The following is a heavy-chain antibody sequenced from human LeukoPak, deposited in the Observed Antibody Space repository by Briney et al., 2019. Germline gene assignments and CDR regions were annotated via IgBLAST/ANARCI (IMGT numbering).Heavy chain of an antibody. J-gene: IGHJ6*02. D-gene: IGHD2-8*01. CDR3: ARHSMQRAMDV. CDR2: IYTSGST. CDR1: GGSISSSY. Sequence: KPSETLSLTCTVSGGSISSSYWSWIRQPAGRGLEWIGRIYTSGSTNYNPSLKSRVTMSVDTSKNQFSLKVSSVTAADTAAYYCARHSMQRAMDVWGQGTTVTVSS. V-gene: IGHV4-4*07.